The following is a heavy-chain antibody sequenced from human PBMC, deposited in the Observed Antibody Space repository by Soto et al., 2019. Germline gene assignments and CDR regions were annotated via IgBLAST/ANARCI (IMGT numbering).Heavy chain of an antibody. V-gene: IGHV3-23*01. D-gene: IGHD1-26*01. CDR2: ISGSGFKK. J-gene: IGHJ5*02. CDR3: AKNQGVELVPLATVDWFDP. CDR1: GFIFENFG. Sequence: GESLKISCAASGFIFENFGMSWVRQAPGKGLEWISSISGSGFKKYYADSVKGRFTISRDNSKSTVYLELNNLSAEDTAVYHCAKNQGVELVPLATVDWFDPWGQGSVVTVSS.